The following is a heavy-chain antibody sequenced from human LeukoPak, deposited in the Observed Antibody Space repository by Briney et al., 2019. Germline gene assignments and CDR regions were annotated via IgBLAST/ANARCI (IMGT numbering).Heavy chain of an antibody. V-gene: IGHV5-51*01. CDR2: IYPGDSDT. CDR3: ARLSMIDTFDI. D-gene: IGHD3-22*01. Sequence: GESLKISCKGSGYSFTRKWIGWVRQMPGKGLEWMAIIYPGDSDTKYSPSFQDQVTISADKSINTAYLHWRSLKASDTAMYYCARLSMIDTFDIWGLGTVVTVSS. CDR1: GYSFTRKW. J-gene: IGHJ3*02.